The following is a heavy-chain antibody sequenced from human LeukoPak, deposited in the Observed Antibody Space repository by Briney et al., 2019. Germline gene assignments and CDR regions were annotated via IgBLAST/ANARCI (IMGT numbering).Heavy chain of an antibody. CDR3: TRVQAGRSGLMDV. CDR2: VDPDGTTT. J-gene: IGHJ6*02. Sequence: PGGSLRLSCAASGFTLSNYWMHWVRQAPGVGLVWVSRVDPDGTTTNYADSVTGRFTTSRDNAKNTLYLQMNSLRAEDTALYYCTRVQAGRSGLMDVWGRGTTVTVSS. CDR1: GFTLSNYW. V-gene: IGHV3-74*01. D-gene: IGHD2-8*02.